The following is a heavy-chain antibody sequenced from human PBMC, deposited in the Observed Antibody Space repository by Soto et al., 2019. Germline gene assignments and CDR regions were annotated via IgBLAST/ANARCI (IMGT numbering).Heavy chain of an antibody. D-gene: IGHD4-17*01. CDR1: GFTFSSYS. Sequence: EAQLVESGGTLVQPGGSLRLSCVASGFTFSSYSMNWVRQAPGKGLEWVAYISPSDTTIYYADSVKGRFTISRDDSKNSVYLQMNSLRVDDTALYYCARLLYDSGDYVGYWGQGTVVTVSS. J-gene: IGHJ4*02. V-gene: IGHV3-48*01. CDR2: ISPSDTTI. CDR3: ARLLYDSGDYVGY.